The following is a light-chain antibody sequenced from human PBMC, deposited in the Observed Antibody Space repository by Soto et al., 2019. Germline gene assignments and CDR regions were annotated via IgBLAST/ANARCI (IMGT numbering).Light chain of an antibody. CDR3: GTWDNSLSAEV. CDR1: SSNIGNNY. V-gene: IGLV1-51*01. J-gene: IGLJ3*02. Sequence: QSVLTQPPSVSAAPGQKVTISCSGSSSNIGNNYVSWYQQLPGTAPKLLIYDNNKRPSGIPDRFSASKSGTSATLGITGLQAGDEAGYYCGTWDNSLSAEVFGGGTKLTVL. CDR2: DNN.